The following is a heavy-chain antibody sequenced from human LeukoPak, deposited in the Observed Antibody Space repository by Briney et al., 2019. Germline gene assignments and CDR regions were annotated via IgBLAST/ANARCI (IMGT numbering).Heavy chain of an antibody. D-gene: IGHD2-8*02. CDR3: ARSAGWWSLDY. V-gene: IGHV4-4*02. J-gene: IGHJ4*02. Sequence: SETLSLTCAVSGDSISTRNWWNWVRQPPGKGLDWIGEISHGGSTKYNPSLKNRVTISKDNSKNEFSLKLNSVTAADTAVCFCARSAGWWSLDYWGQGALVTVST. CDR2: ISHGGST. CDR1: GDSISTRNW.